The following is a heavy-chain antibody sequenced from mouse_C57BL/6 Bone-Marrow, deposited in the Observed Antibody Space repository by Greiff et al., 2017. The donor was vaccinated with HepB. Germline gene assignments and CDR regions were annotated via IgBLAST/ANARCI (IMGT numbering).Heavy chain of an antibody. CDR3: ARHLYYYGSSPYYYAMDY. Sequence: EVKLVESGGDLVKPGGSLKLSCAASGFTFSSYGMSWVRQTPDKRLEWVATISSGGSYTYYPDSVKGRFTISRDNAKNTLYLQMSSLKSEDTAMYYCARHLYYYGSSPYYYAMDYWGQGTSVTVSS. CDR1: GFTFSSYG. D-gene: IGHD1-1*01. J-gene: IGHJ4*01. V-gene: IGHV5-6*01. CDR2: ISSGGSYT.